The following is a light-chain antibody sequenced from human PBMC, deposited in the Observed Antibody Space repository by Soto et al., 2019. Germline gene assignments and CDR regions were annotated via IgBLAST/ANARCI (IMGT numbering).Light chain of an antibody. CDR1: QDIKNY. J-gene: IGKJ1*01. CDR2: DAS. Sequence: DIQMTQSPSSLSASVGDRVTIXXQASQDIKNYLNWYQQKSGKAPXPLIYDASDLETGVPSRFSGSGSGTEFTLTISSLQPDDFATYYCQHYNSYSEAFGQGTKVDI. CDR3: QHYNSYSEA. V-gene: IGKV1-33*01.